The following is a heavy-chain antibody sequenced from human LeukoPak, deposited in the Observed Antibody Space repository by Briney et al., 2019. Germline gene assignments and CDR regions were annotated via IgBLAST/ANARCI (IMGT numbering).Heavy chain of an antibody. J-gene: IGHJ5*02. CDR2: ISSSGSTI. V-gene: IGHV3-48*04. CDR1: GFTFSSYG. D-gene: IGHD6-25*01. Sequence: PGGSLRLSCAVSGFTFSSYGMSWVRQAPGKGLEWVSYISSSGSTIYYADSVKGRFTISRDNAKNSLYLQMNSLRAEDTAVYYCARSEGIAAWFDPWGQGTLVTVSS. CDR3: ARSEGIAAWFDP.